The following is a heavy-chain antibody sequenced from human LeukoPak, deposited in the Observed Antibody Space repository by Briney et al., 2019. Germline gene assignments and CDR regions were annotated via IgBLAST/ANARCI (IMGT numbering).Heavy chain of an antibody. CDR1: GGSISSGDYY. V-gene: IGHV4-30-4*01. J-gene: IGHJ4*02. CDR2: IYYSGST. CDR3: ARGRSGGYSYGYHPDYFDY. Sequence: SRTLSLTCTVSGGSISSGDYYWSWIRQPPGKGLEWIGYIYYSGSTYYNPSLKSRVTISVDTSKNQFSLKLSSVTAADTAVYYCARGRSGGYSYGYHPDYFDYWGQGTLVTVSS. D-gene: IGHD5-18*01.